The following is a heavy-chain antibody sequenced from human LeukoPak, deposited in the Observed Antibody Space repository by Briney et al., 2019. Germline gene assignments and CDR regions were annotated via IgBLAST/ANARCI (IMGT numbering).Heavy chain of an antibody. CDR2: ISSSSSYI. Sequence: GGSLRLSCAASGFTFSSYSMNWVRQAPGKGLEWVSSISSSSSYIYYADSVKGRFTISRDNSKNTLYLQMNSLRAEDTAVYYCAKSCYDSSGYYYFFDYWGQGTLVTVSS. CDR1: GFTFSSYS. D-gene: IGHD3-22*01. V-gene: IGHV3-21*04. J-gene: IGHJ4*02. CDR3: AKSCYDSSGYYYFFDY.